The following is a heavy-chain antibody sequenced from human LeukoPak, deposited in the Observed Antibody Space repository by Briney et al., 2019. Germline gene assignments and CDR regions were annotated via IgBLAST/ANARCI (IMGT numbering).Heavy chain of an antibody. CDR3: ARGFLGVVTYDY. CDR1: GFTVSSNY. V-gene: IGHV3-53*01. J-gene: IGHJ4*02. CDR2: IYSGGST. D-gene: IGHD3-3*01. Sequence: GGSLRLSCAASGFTVSSNYMSWVSQAPGKGLEWVSVIYSGGSTYYADSVKGRFTISRDNSKNTLYLQMNSLRAEDTAVYYCARGFLGVVTYDYWGQGTLVTVSS.